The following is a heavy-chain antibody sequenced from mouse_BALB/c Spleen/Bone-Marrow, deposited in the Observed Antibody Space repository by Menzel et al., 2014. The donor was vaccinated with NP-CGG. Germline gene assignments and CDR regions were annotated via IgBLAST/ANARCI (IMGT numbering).Heavy chain of an antibody. CDR2: IGPANGNP. Sequence: EVKLMESGAELVKPGASVKLSCTASGFNIKDTYMHWVKQRPEQGLEWIGRIGPANGNPKYDPTFQGKATITVDTSSNTAYLQRSSPTSEDTAVYYCARGGTTATWYFDVWGAGTTVTVSS. CDR3: ARGGTTATWYFDV. J-gene: IGHJ1*01. V-gene: IGHV14-3*02. CDR1: GFNIKDTY. D-gene: IGHD1-2*01.